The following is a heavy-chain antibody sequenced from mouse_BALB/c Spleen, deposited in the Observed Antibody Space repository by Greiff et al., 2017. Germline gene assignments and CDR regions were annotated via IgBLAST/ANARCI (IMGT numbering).Heavy chain of an antibody. CDR2: IYPGDGST. CDR1: GYTFTSYY. V-gene: IGHV1S56*01. CDR3: ARKYYRYDAGYYAMDY. Sequence: QVQLKESGPELVKPGASVKMSCKASGYTFTSYYIHWVKQRPGQGLEWIGWIYPGDGSTKYNEKFKGKTTLTADKSSSTAYMLLSSLTSEDSAIYFCARKYYRYDAGYYAMDYWGQGTSVTVSS. J-gene: IGHJ4*01. D-gene: IGHD2-14*01.